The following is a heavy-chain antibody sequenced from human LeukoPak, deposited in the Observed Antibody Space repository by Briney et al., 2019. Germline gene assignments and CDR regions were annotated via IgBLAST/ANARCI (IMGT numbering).Heavy chain of an antibody. CDR3: VRDEGAAVTTFRFDY. CDR1: GFTFSSFQ. Sequence: GGSLRLSCAASGFTFSSFQMSWVRQAPGKGLEWLGNIREDGSKIYYVDSVKGRFTISRDNAKNSLYLQMNSPRVEDTAVYYCVRDEGAAVTTFRFDYWGQGTLVTVSS. J-gene: IGHJ4*02. V-gene: IGHV3-7*01. D-gene: IGHD4-17*01. CDR2: IREDGSKI.